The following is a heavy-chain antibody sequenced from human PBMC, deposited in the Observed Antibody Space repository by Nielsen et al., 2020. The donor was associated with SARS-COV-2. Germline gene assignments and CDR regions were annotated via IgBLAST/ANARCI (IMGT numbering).Heavy chain of an antibody. D-gene: IGHD3-10*01. V-gene: IGHV3-23*01. CDR3: TRVYYYGSGSLDY. J-gene: IGHJ4*02. Sequence: GESLKISCVASGFSFSDYAMSWVRQAPGKGLEWVSVISGSGDRTYYADSVKGRFTISRDNSKNTLYLQMNSLKTEDTAVYYCTRVYYYGSGSLDYWGQGTLVTVSS. CDR2: ISGSGDRT. CDR1: GFSFSDYA.